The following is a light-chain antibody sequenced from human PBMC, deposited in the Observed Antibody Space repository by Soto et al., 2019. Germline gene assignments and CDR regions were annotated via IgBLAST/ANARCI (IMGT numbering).Light chain of an antibody. V-gene: IGKV3-20*01. CDR3: QQYGSSSWT. CDR1: QSISSSY. J-gene: IGKJ1*01. Sequence: EIVLTQSPGTLSLSPGKRATLSCRASQSISSSYLAWYQQRPGQAPRLLIYGASSRATGIPDRFSGSGSGTEFTLAISRLEPEDVAVYYCQQYGSSSWTFSQGTDVDIK. CDR2: GAS.